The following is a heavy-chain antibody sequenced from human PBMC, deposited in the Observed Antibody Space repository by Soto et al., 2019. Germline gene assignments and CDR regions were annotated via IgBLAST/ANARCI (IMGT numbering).Heavy chain of an antibody. V-gene: IGHV3-23*01. CDR1: GFIFRDYA. J-gene: IGHJ6*02. CDR2: ISGSDGTT. CDR3: AKVIGGSESYWGGSHYYYALDV. D-gene: IGHD3-10*01. Sequence: PGGSLRLSCAASGFIFRDYAMYWVRQAPGKGLEWVSVISGSDGTTFYADSGRGRVTSSRDNSRNMVYLQMISLRAEDTAVYYCAKVIGGSESYWGGSHYYYALDVWGQGTTVTVSS.